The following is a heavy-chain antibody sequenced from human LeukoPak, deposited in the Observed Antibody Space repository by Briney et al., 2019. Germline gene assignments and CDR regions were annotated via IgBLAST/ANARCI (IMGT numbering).Heavy chain of an antibody. CDR2: ISSSGSTI. CDR3: ARQGGWYYYYGMDV. D-gene: IGHD6-19*01. CDR1: GFTFSSYE. J-gene: IGHJ6*02. V-gene: IGHV3-48*03. Sequence: GGSLRLSCAASGFTFSSYEMSWVRQAPGKGLEWVSYISSSGSTIYYADSVKGRFTISRDNAKNSLYLQMNSLRAEDTAVYYCARQGGWYYYYGMDVWGQGTTVTVSS.